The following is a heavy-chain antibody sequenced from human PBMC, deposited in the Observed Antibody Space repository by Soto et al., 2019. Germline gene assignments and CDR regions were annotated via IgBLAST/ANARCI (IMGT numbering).Heavy chain of an antibody. CDR2: INHSAIT. V-gene: IGHV4-34*01. Sequence: QVQLEQWGAGLLKPSENLSLTCAVYGGSFSGYYWSWIRQPPGKGLEWLGEINHSAITDYNPSLKSRVTISTATSKNKFALKLDSGTAADTAVYYCAMGPGRCLPGGGYWGQGTLVTVSS. D-gene: IGHD2-8*01. CDR3: AMGPGRCLPGGGY. CDR1: GGSFSGYY. J-gene: IGHJ4*02.